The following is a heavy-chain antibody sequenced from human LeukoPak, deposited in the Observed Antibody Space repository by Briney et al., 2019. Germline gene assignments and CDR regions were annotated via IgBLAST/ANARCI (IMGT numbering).Heavy chain of an antibody. CDR2: VSGADGTT. Sequence: QPGGSLRLSCAASGFTFSAYGMSWVRQSPRKGLEWVSGVSGADGTTYYADSVKGRFTISRDNSKSTLFLQMNDLRVEDTAKFYCAKSLFTSATGTGRAFHIWGQGTMVSVSS. V-gene: IGHV3-23*01. CDR1: GFTFSAYG. J-gene: IGHJ3*02. CDR3: AKSLFTSATGTGRAFHI. D-gene: IGHD1-1*01.